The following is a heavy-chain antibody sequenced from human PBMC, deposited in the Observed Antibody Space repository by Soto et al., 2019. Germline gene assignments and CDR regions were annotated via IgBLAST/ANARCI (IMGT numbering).Heavy chain of an antibody. CDR3: ARDIVSVGPRANEAFDV. CDR2: INPANGNT. Sequence: QVQLVQSGAEVKKPGASVNISCQASGFTFSDTLINWVRQGPGQRLEWMGWINPANGNTRYSESFQGRVTISSLSSVSTAYVALSDLTSEDTAVCYCARDIVSVGPRANEAFDVWGQGTMITVSS. D-gene: IGHD1-26*01. V-gene: IGHV1-3*01. J-gene: IGHJ3*01. CDR1: GFTFSDTL.